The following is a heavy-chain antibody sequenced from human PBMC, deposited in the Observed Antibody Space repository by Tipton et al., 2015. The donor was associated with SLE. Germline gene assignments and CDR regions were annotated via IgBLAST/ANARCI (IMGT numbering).Heavy chain of an antibody. V-gene: IGHV4-38-2*02. CDR2: IYHSGST. Sequence: TLSLTCAVSGYSISSDYYWGWIRQPPGKGLEWIGSIYHSGSTYYNPSLKSRVTISVDTSKNQFSLKLSSVTAADTAVYYCARELMDYGSGSYYNFDPWGQGTLVTVSS. CDR3: ARELMDYGSGSYYNFDP. CDR1: GYSISSDYY. D-gene: IGHD3-10*01. J-gene: IGHJ5*02.